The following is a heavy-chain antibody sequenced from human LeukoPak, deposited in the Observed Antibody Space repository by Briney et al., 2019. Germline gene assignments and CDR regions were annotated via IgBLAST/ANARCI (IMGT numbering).Heavy chain of an antibody. CDR3: ARGLLWFGELSH. V-gene: IGHV4-59*01. D-gene: IGHD3-10*01. J-gene: IGHJ4*02. Sequence: SETLSLTCTVSGDSLGTYFWHWIRQPPGKGLEWMGYIYDSGTTAYNPSLKRRVSLSVDTSTDQFSPKLTSVTAADTAVYYCARGLLWFGELSHWGQGTLVTVSS. CDR1: GDSLGTYF. CDR2: IYDSGTT.